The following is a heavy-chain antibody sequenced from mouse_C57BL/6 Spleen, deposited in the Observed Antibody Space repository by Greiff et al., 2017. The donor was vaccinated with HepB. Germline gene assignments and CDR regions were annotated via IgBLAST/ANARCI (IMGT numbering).Heavy chain of an antibody. V-gene: IGHV14-4*01. Sequence: EVQLQQSGAELVRPGASVKLSCTASGFNIKDDYMHWVKQRPEQGLEWIGWIDPENGDTEYASKFQGKATITADTSSNTAYLQLSSLTSEDTAVYYCTTRGSLHWYFDVWGTGTTVTVSS. CDR2: IDPENGDT. CDR3: TTRGSLHWYFDV. D-gene: IGHD6-1*01. J-gene: IGHJ1*03. CDR1: GFNIKDDY.